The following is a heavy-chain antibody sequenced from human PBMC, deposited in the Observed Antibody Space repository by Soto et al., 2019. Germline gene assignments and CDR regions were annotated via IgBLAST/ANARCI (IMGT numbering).Heavy chain of an antibody. CDR2: IYWDDDK. V-gene: IGHV2-5*02. Sequence: QITLKESGPTLVKPTQTLTLTCTFSGFSLSTSGVGVGWIRQPPGKALEWLALIYWDDDKRYSPSLRSRLTISKDNSKNQVVLTMTHMDPVDTATYYCIQSRCGGDCLQSYASHYYYGMDVWGQGTTVTVSS. D-gene: IGHD2-21*02. J-gene: IGHJ6*02. CDR1: GFSLSTSGVG. CDR3: IQSRCGGDCLQSYASHYYYGMDV.